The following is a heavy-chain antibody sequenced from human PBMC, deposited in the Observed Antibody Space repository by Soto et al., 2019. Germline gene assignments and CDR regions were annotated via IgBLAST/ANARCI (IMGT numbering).Heavy chain of an antibody. Sequence: PGESLKISCKGSGYSFTSYWISWVRQMPGKGLEWMGRIDPSDSYTNYSPSFQGHVTISADKSISTAYLKWSSLKASDTAMYYCATRQRGFYCSTSGREVGNYYGMDVWGQGTTVTVSS. V-gene: IGHV5-10-1*01. CDR1: GYSFTSYW. J-gene: IGHJ6*02. CDR2: IDPSDSYT. CDR3: ATRQRGFYCSTSGREVGNYYGMDV. D-gene: IGHD2-2*01.